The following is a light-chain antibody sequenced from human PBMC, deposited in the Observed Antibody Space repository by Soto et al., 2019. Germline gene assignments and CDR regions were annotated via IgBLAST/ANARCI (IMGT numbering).Light chain of an antibody. V-gene: IGKV3-20*01. CDR1: QSVTSSY. J-gene: IGKJ2*01. CDR3: QQYGSSRNT. Sequence: ENVLRQSPGTLSLSPCERATLSCSASQSVTSSYLAWYQQKPGQAPRLLIYSASSRATGVPDRFSGSGSATDFTLTISRVEPEDFAVYYCQQYGSSRNTFGQGTKVDIK. CDR2: SAS.